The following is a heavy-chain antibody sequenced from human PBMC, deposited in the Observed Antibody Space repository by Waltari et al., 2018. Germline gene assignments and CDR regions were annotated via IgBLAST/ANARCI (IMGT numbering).Heavy chain of an antibody. V-gene: IGHV4-39*01. J-gene: IGHJ3*02. CDR2: IYYSGST. D-gene: IGHD6-6*01. CDR3: ARKSIAARLSLDI. Sequence: QLQLQESGPGLVKPSETLSLTCPVSGGSISSSSYYWGWIRQPPGKGLEWIGSIYYSGSTYHNPSLKSRVTISVDTSKNQFSLKLSSVTAADTAVYYCARKSIAARLSLDIWGQGTMVTVSS. CDR1: GGSISSSSYY.